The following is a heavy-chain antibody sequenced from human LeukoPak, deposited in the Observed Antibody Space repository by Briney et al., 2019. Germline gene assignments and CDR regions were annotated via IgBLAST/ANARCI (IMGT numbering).Heavy chain of an antibody. D-gene: IGHD4-23*01. V-gene: IGHV5-51*01. CDR1: GFTFTSYW. CDR2: IYPGDSDT. Sequence: GESLKISCTVSGFTFTSYWIGWVRPMPGKGLEWMGIIYPGDSDTRYSPSFQGQVTISADKSISTAYLQWSSLKASDTAMYYCARLYGGTPADAFDIWGQGTMVTVSS. J-gene: IGHJ3*02. CDR3: ARLYGGTPADAFDI.